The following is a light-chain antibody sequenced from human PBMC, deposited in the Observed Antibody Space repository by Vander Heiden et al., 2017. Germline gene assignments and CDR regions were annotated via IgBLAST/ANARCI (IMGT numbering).Light chain of an antibody. Sequence: DIVMTHSPDSLAVSLGERATINCKSSQRVLYSSNNKNSLAWYQLEPGQRPKLLIYWASTREFGVPDRFSGNGSGADFTLTISSLQAGDVAVYYCYQDDSTPSTFGQGTKVEIK. J-gene: IGKJ1*01. CDR2: WAS. V-gene: IGKV4-1*01. CDR3: YQDDSTPST. CDR1: QRVLYSSNNKNS.